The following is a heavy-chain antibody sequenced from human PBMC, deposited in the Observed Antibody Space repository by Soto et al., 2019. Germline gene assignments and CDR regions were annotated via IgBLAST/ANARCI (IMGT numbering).Heavy chain of an antibody. J-gene: IGHJ5*02. CDR1: GGTFSSYA. D-gene: IGHD3-22*01. Sequence: SVKVSCKASGGTFSSYAISWVRQAPGQGLEWMGGIIPIFGTANYAQKFQGRVTITADESTSTAYMELSSLRSEDTAVYYCARAIPSGDSSGYYSPWGQGTLVTVSS. CDR3: ARAIPSGDSSGYYSP. CDR2: IIPIFGTA. V-gene: IGHV1-69*13.